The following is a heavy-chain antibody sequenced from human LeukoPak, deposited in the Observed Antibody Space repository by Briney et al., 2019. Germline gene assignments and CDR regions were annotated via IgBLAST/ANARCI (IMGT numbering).Heavy chain of an antibody. CDR3: ARDMGLIAVAGDYFDY. V-gene: IGHV4-59*01. D-gene: IGHD6-19*01. J-gene: IGHJ4*02. CDR2: IYYSGNT. CDR1: GGSISSYY. Sequence: PSETLSLTCTVSGGSISSYYWTWIRQPPGKGLEWIGYIYYSGNTNQNPSLKSRVTISVDTSKNQFSLKLSSVTAADTAVYYCARDMGLIAVAGDYFDYWGQGTLVTVSS.